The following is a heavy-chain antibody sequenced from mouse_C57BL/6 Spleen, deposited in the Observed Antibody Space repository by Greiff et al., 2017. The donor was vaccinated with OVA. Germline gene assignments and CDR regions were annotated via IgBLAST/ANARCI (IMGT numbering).Heavy chain of an antibody. CDR3: ARSYYGSSYAYAMDD. D-gene: IGHD1-1*01. V-gene: IGHV1-53*01. CDR2: INPSNGGT. J-gene: IGHJ4*01. Sequence: QVQLQKSGTELVKPGASVKLSCKASGYTFTSYWMHWVKQRPGQGLEWIGNINPSNGGTNYNEKFKSKATLTVDKSSSTAYVQLSSLTSEDSAVDYCARSYYGSSYAYAMDDWGQGTSVTVAS. CDR1: GYTFTSYW.